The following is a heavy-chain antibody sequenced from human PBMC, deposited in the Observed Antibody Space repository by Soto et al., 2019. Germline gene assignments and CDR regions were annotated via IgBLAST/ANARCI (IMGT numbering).Heavy chain of an antibody. J-gene: IGHJ5*02. V-gene: IGHV4-34*01. CDR2: INHSGST. Sequence: PXGTLSLTCAVYGGSFSGYYWSWIRQPPGKGLEWIGEINHSGSTNYNPSLKSRVTISVDTSKNQFSLKLSSVTAADTAVYYCARAGRSRYYDFWSGYYDWFDPWGQGTLVTVSS. D-gene: IGHD3-3*01. CDR1: GGSFSGYY. CDR3: ARAGRSRYYDFWSGYYDWFDP.